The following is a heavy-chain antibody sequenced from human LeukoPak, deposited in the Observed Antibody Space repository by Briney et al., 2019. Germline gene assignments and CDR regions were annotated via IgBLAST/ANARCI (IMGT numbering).Heavy chain of an antibody. V-gene: IGHV3-30*18. CDR1: GFTFSSYG. D-gene: IGHD2-15*01. CDR2: ISYDGSNK. Sequence: GRSLRLSCAASGFTFSSYGMHWVRQAPGKGLEWVAVISYDGSNKYYADSVKGRFTISRDNSKNTLYLQMNSLRAEDTAVYYCAKGRRYCSGGSCQGGLDYWGQGTLVTVSS. CDR3: AKGRRYCSGGSCQGGLDY. J-gene: IGHJ4*02.